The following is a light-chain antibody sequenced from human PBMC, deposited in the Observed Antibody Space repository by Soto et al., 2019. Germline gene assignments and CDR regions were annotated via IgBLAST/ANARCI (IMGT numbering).Light chain of an antibody. J-gene: IGLJ2*01. CDR3: SSYTSSSTLVV. Sequence: QSVLTQPASVSGSPGQSITISCTGTSSDVGGYNYVSWYQQHPGKAPKLMIYDVSNRPSGVSNRFSDSKSGNTASLTISGLQAEDKADYYCSSYTSSSTLVVFGGGTKLTVL. V-gene: IGLV2-14*01. CDR1: SSDVGGYNY. CDR2: DVS.